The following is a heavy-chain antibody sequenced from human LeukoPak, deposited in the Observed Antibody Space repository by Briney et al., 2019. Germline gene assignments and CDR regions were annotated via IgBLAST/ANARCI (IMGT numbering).Heavy chain of an antibody. J-gene: IGHJ4*02. D-gene: IGHD3-3*01. CDR3: AKDFWSGYYPNY. CDR1: GFTVSSNY. CDR2: IYSGGST. Sequence: GGSLRLSCAASGFTVSSNYMSWVRQAPGKGLEWVSVIYSGGSTYYADSVKGRFTISRDNSKNTLYLQMNSLRAEDTAVYYCAKDFWSGYYPNYWGQGTLVTVSS. V-gene: IGHV3-53*01.